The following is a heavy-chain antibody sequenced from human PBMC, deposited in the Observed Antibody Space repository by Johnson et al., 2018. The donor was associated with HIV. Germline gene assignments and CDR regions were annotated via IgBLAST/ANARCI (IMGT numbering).Heavy chain of an antibody. Sequence: VQLVESGGGLVQPGGSLRLSCAASGFTVSSNYMSWVRQAPGKGLEWVPVIYSGRSTYYADSVKGRFTISRDNSKNTLYLQMTSVSAEDTAVYYCVTSLGYDAFDIWGQGTMVTVSS. V-gene: IGHV3-66*02. CDR1: GFTVSSNY. D-gene: IGHD6-13*01. J-gene: IGHJ3*02. CDR2: IYSGRST. CDR3: VTSLGYDAFDI.